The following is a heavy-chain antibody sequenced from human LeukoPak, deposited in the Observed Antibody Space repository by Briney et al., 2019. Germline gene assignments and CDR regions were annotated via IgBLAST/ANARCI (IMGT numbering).Heavy chain of an antibody. J-gene: IGHJ6*03. Sequence: PSETLSLTCTVSGGSIRSSSYYWAWIRQPPGKGLEWIGSIYYSGTTYYNSSLKSRATVFIDTSKNQFSLKLNSVTAADTAVYYCARIVQTTISCYYYMDVWGKGTTVTVSS. V-gene: IGHV4-39*01. D-gene: IGHD2-2*01. CDR1: GGSIRSSSYY. CDR3: ARIVQTTISCYYYMDV. CDR2: IYYSGTT.